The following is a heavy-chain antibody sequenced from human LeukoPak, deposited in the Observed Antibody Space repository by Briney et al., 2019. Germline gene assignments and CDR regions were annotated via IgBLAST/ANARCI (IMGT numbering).Heavy chain of an antibody. J-gene: IGHJ6*03. CDR3: AKDPGYCSSTSCRYYYYYMDV. Sequence: GGSLRLSCAASGFTFSSYGMHWVRQAPGKGLEWVAFIRYDGSNKYYADSVKGRFTISRDNSKNTLYLQMNSLRAEDTAVYYCAKDPGYCSSTSCRYYYYYMDVWGKGTTVTVSS. CDR2: IRYDGSNK. CDR1: GFTFSSYG. V-gene: IGHV3-30*02. D-gene: IGHD2-2*03.